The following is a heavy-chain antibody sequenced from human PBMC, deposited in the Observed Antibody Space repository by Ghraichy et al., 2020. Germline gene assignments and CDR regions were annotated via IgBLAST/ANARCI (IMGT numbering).Heavy chain of an antibody. V-gene: IGHV3-48*02. CDR3: AREFYDFWSGYYTGIYFDY. D-gene: IGHD3-3*01. CDR2: ISSSSSTI. J-gene: IGHJ4*02. Sequence: GGSLRLSCAASGFTFSSYSMNWVRQAPGKGLEWVSYISSSSSTIYYADSVKGRFTISRDNAKNSLYLQMNSLRDEDTAVYYCAREFYDFWSGYYTGIYFDYWGQGTLVTVSS. CDR1: GFTFSSYS.